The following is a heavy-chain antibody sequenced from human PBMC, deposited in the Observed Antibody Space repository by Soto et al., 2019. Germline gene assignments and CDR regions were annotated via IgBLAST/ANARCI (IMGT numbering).Heavy chain of an antibody. CDR3: TTVLLWFGELSSDAFDI. D-gene: IGHD3-10*01. CDR2: IKSKTDGGTT. V-gene: IGHV3-15*01. Sequence: PEGSLRLSCAASGFTFSNAWLSWVRQAPGKGLEWVGRIKSKTDGGTTDYAAPVKGRFTISRDDSKNTLYLQMNSLKTEDTAVYYCTTVLLWFGELSSDAFDIWGQGTMVTVSS. CDR1: GFTFSNAW. J-gene: IGHJ3*02.